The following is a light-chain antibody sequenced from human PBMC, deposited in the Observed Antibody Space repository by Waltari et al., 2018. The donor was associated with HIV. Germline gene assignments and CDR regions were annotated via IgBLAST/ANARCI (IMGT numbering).Light chain of an antibody. CDR3: QSYDSSLSGYV. CDR2: GNI. CDR1: SSNIGAGYD. V-gene: IGLV1-40*01. J-gene: IGLJ1*01. Sequence: QSVLTQPPSVSGAPGQRVTISCTGSSSNIGAGYDVHWYQQLPGTAPKLLLYGNINRPSGVPDRFSGSESGTSASLAITGLQAEDEADYYCQSYDSSLSGYVFGTGTKVTVL.